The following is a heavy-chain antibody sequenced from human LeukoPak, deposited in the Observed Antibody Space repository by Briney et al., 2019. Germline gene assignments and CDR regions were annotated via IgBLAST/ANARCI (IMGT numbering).Heavy chain of an antibody. V-gene: IGHV4-38-2*02. J-gene: IGHJ4*02. CDR1: GYSISSGYY. Sequence: SETLSLTCTVSGYSISSGYYWGWIRQPPGKGLEWIGSIYHSGGTYYNPSLKSRVTISVDKSKNQFSLKLSSVTAADTAVYYCARGSSGWPFDYWGQGTLVTVSS. CDR2: IYHSGGT. D-gene: IGHD6-19*01. CDR3: ARGSSGWPFDY.